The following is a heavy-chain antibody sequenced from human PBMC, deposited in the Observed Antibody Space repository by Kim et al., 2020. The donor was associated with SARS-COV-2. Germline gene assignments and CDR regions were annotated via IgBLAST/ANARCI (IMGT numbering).Heavy chain of an antibody. Sequence: GGSLRLSCAASGFTFSSYGMHWVRQAPGKGLEWVAVICYDGSNKYYADSVKGRFTISRDNSKNTLYLQMNRLRAEDTAVYYCARDLVHSSSFKSRDEYFQQWGQGTLVTVSS. CDR1: GFTFSSYG. V-gene: IGHV3-33*01. CDR3: ARDLVHSSSFKSRDEYFQQ. CDR2: ICYDGSNK. D-gene: IGHD1-26*01. J-gene: IGHJ1*01.